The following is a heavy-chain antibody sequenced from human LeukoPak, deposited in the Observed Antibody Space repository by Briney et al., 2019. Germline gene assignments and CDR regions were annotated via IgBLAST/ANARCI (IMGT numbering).Heavy chain of an antibody. V-gene: IGHV3-48*01. D-gene: IGHD5-24*01. CDR2: ISSSSSTI. CDR1: GFTFSSYS. Sequence: GGSLRLSCAASGFTFSSYSMNWVRQAPGKGLEWVSYISSSSSTIYYADSVKGRFTISRDNAKNSLYLQMNSLRAEDTAVYYCARDQRRDGYNGGNYWGQGTLVTVSS. CDR3: ARDQRRDGYNGGNY. J-gene: IGHJ4*02.